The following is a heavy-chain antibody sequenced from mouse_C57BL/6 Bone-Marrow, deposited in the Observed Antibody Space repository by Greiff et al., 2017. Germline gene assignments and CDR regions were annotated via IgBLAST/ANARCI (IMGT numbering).Heavy chain of an antibody. CDR2: IYPGDGDT. D-gene: IGHD1-1*01. V-gene: IGHV1-80*01. Sequence: QVQLKESGAELVKPGASVKISCKASGYAFSSYWMNWVKQRPGKGLEWIGQIYPGDGDTNYNGKFKGKATLTADKSSSTAYMQLSSLTSEDSAVYFCARRIYYGSSFLDYWGQGTTLTVSS. CDR1: GYAFSSYW. CDR3: ARRIYYGSSFLDY. J-gene: IGHJ2*01.